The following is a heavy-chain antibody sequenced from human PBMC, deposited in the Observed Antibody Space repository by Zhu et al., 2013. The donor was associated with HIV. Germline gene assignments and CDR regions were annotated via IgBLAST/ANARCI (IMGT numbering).Heavy chain of an antibody. Sequence: QVQLQESGPGLVKPSETLSLTCAVSGYSISSGYYWGWIRQPPGKGLEWIGSIYHSGSTYYNPSLKSRVTISVDTSKNQFSLKLSSVTAADTAVYYCARDECSGGSCYSGSPWFDPGAREPWSPSPQ. CDR1: GYSISSGYY. V-gene: IGHV4-38-2*02. CDR2: IYHSGST. D-gene: IGHD2-15*01. CDR3: ARDECSGGSCYSGSPWFDP. J-gene: IGHJ5*02.